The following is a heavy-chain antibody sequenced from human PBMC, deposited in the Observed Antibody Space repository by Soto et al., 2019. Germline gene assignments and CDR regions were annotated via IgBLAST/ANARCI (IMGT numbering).Heavy chain of an antibody. D-gene: IGHD2-21*02. CDR3: AKDLPAYCGGDYYWGNFDY. J-gene: IGHJ4*02. V-gene: IGHV3-30*18. CDR2: ISYDGSNK. Sequence: QVQLVESGGGVVQPGRSLRLSCAASGFTFSSYGMHWVRQAPGKGLEWVAVISYDGSNKYYADSVKGRFTISRDNSKNTLYLQMNSLRAEDTVVYYCAKDLPAYCGGDYYWGNFDYWGQGTLVTVSS. CDR1: GFTFSSYG.